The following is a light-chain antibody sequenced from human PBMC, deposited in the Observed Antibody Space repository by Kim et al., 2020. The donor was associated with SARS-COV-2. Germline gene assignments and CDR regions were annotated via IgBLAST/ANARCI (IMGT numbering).Light chain of an antibody. CDR1: QYIGPW. Sequence: DIQMTQSPSTLSASVGDRVNITCRASQYIGPWLAWYQQKPGKTPELLIYKASTLESGVPSRFSGSGSGTEFTLTISTLQPDDFATYYCQQYSSSSPWTFGQGTKVDIK. CDR3: QQYSSSSPWT. CDR2: KAS. V-gene: IGKV1-5*03. J-gene: IGKJ1*01.